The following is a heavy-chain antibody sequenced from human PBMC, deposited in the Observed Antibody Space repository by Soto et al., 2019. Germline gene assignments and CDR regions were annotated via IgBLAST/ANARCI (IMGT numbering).Heavy chain of an antibody. J-gene: IGHJ6*02. Sequence: GGSLRLSCAASGFTFSSYGMHWVRQAPGKGLEWVAVIWYDGSNKYYADSVKGRFTISRDNSKNTLYLQMNSLRAEDTAVYYCASRQWLRLRTTDYGMDVWGQGTTVTVSS. CDR3: ASRQWLRLRTTDYGMDV. CDR2: IWYDGSNK. D-gene: IGHD5-12*01. CDR1: GFTFSSYG. V-gene: IGHV3-33*01.